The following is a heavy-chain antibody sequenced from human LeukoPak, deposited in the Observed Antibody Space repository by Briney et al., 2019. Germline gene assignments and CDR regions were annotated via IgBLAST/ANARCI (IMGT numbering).Heavy chain of an antibody. Sequence: ASVKVSCKASGYTFTSYYMHWVRQAPGQGLEWMGIINPSGGSTSYAQKFQGRVTMTRDTSTSTVYMELSSLRSEDTAVYYCARDRYDSSGYYYWFDYWGQGTLVTVSS. V-gene: IGHV1-46*01. CDR2: INPSGGST. CDR1: GYTFTSYY. J-gene: IGHJ4*02. CDR3: ARDRYDSSGYYYWFDY. D-gene: IGHD3-22*01.